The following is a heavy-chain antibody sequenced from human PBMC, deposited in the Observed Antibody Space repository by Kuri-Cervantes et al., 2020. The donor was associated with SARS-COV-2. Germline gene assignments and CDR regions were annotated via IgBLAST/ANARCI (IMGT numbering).Heavy chain of an antibody. Sequence: GGSLRLSCAASEFTFSSYWMSWVRQAPGKGLEWVANIKQDGSEKYYVDSVKGRFTISRDNAKNSLYLQMNSLRAEDTAVYYCARDRRVGWADYWGQGTLVTVSS. D-gene: IGHD1-26*01. V-gene: IGHV3-7*01. CDR3: ARDRRVGWADY. J-gene: IGHJ4*02. CDR2: IKQDGSEK. CDR1: EFTFSSYW.